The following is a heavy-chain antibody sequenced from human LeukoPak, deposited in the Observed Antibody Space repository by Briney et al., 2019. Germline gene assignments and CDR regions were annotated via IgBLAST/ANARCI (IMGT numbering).Heavy chain of an antibody. CDR3: TRPWQRRYYMDV. CDR2: INHSGRT. Sequence: SETLSPTCAVYGESFSGYYWTWVRQPPGKGLEWIGDINHSGRTTYNPSLKSRVIISVDTSKNLFSLSLTSVTAADTAVYYCTRPWQRRYYMDVWGKGTTVAVSS. V-gene: IGHV4-34*01. J-gene: IGHJ6*03. CDR1: GESFSGYY.